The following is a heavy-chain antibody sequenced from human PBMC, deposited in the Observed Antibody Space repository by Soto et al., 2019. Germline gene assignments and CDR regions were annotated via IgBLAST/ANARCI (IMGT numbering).Heavy chain of an antibody. CDR2: IFSSGST. Sequence: SECLALTCTFCGGCINTLDGGGVRQPAGKGLEWIGRIFSSGSTSFNPSLESRVAMSVDTSKNHFSLNLSSVTAADMAVYYCAREGSYSAYNFAHGIQLWSFDFWGQGALVTVSS. CDR3: AREGSYSAYNFAHGIQLWSFDF. CDR1: GGCINTLD. D-gene: IGHD5-12*01. J-gene: IGHJ4*02. V-gene: IGHV4-4*07.